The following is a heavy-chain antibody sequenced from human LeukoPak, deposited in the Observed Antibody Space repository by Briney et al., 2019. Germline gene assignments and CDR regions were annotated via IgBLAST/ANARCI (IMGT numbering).Heavy chain of an antibody. CDR2: ISYDGSNK. J-gene: IGHJ4*02. CDR1: GFTFSSYA. D-gene: IGHD5-18*01. Sequence: PGGSLRLSCAASGFTFSSYAMHWVRQAPGKGLEWVAVISYDGSNKYYADSVKGRFTISRDNSKNTLYLQMNSLRAEDTAVYYCGRDYGSYGYKGLGYWGQGTLVTVSS. V-gene: IGHV3-30*04. CDR3: GRDYGSYGYKGLGY.